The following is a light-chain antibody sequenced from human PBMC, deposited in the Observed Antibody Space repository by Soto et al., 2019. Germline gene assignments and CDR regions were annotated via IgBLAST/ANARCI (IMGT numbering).Light chain of an antibody. CDR1: QGISSY. Sequence: DIQLTQSPSFLSASVGDRVTITCRASQGISSYLAWYQQKPGKAPKLLIYAASTLQSGVPSRFSGSGSGTEITLTISSLQREDFATYYCQQLNSYPLTFGGGTKVEIK. V-gene: IGKV1-9*01. CDR3: QQLNSYPLT. CDR2: AAS. J-gene: IGKJ4*01.